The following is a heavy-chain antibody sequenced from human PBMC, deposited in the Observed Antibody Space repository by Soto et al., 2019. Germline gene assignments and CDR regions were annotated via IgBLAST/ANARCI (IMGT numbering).Heavy chain of an antibody. CDR3: AKDSGVVPTAWGCDDH. CDR2: ISGSGGTT. Sequence: GGSLRLSCAASGFTFSNSAMSWVRQAPGKGLEWVAAISGSGGTTYYTDSVKGRFTISRDNSKNTVFLQMSSLRAEDTANYRCAKDSGVVPTAWGCDDHWGQGTVVTVSS. CDR1: GFTFSNSA. D-gene: IGHD2-15*01. J-gene: IGHJ4*02. V-gene: IGHV3-23*01.